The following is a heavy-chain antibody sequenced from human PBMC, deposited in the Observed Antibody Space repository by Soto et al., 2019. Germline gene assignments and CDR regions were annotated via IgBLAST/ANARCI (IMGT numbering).Heavy chain of an antibody. CDR3: ARVPAASSCFDP. Sequence: SETLSLTCTVSGGSIFSSYWTRIRQPPGKGLEWIGNVYYSGSTNYNPSLKSRITISVDTSKNQFSLNLSSVTAADTAVYYCARVPAASSCFDPWGQGTLVTVSS. CDR1: GGSIFSSY. J-gene: IGHJ5*02. CDR2: VYYSGST. D-gene: IGHD2-15*01. V-gene: IGHV4-59*01.